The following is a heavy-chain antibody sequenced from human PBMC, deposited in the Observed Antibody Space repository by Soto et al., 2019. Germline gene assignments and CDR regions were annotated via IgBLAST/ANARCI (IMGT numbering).Heavy chain of an antibody. D-gene: IGHD2-2*01. Sequence: LRISCAASGFTFSNVWLRCVLHGPGKGREWLGRIKSRTENETTDYDSPARGRFIITRDDSKNMLYLQLNSLKSEDAGVYYCVTVLPHANSWFDYWGQGTPVTVSS. CDR1: GFTFSNVW. J-gene: IGHJ4*02. CDR3: VTVLPHANSWFDY. V-gene: IGHV3-15*01. CDR2: IKSRTENETT.